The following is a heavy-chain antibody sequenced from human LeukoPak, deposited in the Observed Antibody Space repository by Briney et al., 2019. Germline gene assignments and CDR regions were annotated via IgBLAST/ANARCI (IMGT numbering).Heavy chain of an antibody. CDR2: ISGNGGST. V-gene: IGHV3-23*01. Sequence: GGSLRLSCAASGFTFSSYAMSWVRQAPGKGLEWVSAISGNGGSTYYADSVKGRFTISGDNSKNTLYLQMNSLRAEDTAVYYCARDHGSGSYFVYWGQGTLVTVSS. CDR1: GFTFSSYA. J-gene: IGHJ4*02. D-gene: IGHD3-10*01. CDR3: ARDHGSGSYFVY.